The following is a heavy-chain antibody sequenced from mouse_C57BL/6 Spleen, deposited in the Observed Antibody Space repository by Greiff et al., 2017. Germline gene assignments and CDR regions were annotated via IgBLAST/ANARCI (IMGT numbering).Heavy chain of an antibody. CDR1: GYTFTSYW. D-gene: IGHD2-4*01. CDR2: IYPGSGST. CDR3: ARRGNDYDQNLDY. J-gene: IGHJ2*01. Sequence: QVQLQHPGAELVKPGASVKMSCKASGYTFTSYWITWVKQRPGQGLEWIGYIYPGSGSTNYNEKFKSKATLTVDTSSSTAYMQLSSLTSEDSAVYYCARRGNDYDQNLDYWGQGTTLTVSS. V-gene: IGHV1-55*01.